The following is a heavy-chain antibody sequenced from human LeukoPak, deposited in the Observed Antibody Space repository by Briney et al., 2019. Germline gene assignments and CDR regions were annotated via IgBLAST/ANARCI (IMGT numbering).Heavy chain of an antibody. CDR2: IYHSGRT. CDR1: GDSISSYY. Sequence: SETLSLTCTVSGDSISSYYWSWIRQPPGKGLEWIGSIYHSGRTYYNPSLKSRVTISVDTSKNQVSLILTSVTAADTAVYYCARGGTDIVLTGPLDWFDPWGQGTLVTVSS. D-gene: IGHD2-8*01. V-gene: IGHV4-38-2*02. CDR3: ARGGTDIVLTGPLDWFDP. J-gene: IGHJ5*02.